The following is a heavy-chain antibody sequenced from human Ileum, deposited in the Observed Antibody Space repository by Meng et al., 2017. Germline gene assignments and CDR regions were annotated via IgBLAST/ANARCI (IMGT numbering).Heavy chain of an antibody. CDR3: AKEMGHQLPFDY. D-gene: IGHD2-2*01. CDR1: GFTVDNAA. CDR2: VGAGGGT. V-gene: IGHV3-23*01. Sequence: GESLKISCAASGFTVDNAAMSWVRQAPGKGLEWVSAVGAGGGTYYADSVRGRFTISRDKSKNTMYLQMNSLRVEDTAIYYCAKEMGHQLPFDYWGQGMLVTVSS. J-gene: IGHJ4*02.